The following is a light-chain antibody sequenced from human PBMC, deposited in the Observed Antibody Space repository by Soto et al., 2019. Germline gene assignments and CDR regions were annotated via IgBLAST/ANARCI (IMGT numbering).Light chain of an antibody. J-gene: IGKJ3*01. V-gene: IGKV3-15*01. Sequence: EIVMTQSPATLSVSPGERATLSCRASQSVSSNLAWYQQKPGQAPRLLIYGASTRATGIPARFSGSGSGTEFTVTISSLQSEDFAVYYCQQYNGAGFTFGPGTKVDIK. CDR2: GAS. CDR3: QQYNGAGFT. CDR1: QSVSSN.